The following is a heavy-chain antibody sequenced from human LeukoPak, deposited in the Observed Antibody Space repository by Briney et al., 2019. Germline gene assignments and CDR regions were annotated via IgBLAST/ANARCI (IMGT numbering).Heavy chain of an antibody. Sequence: GGSLRLSCAASGFTFSSHGMHWVRQAPGKGLEGVAYVLSDGSRKYYADSVKGRFTISRDDSKNTLFLQMNSLRPEDTALYYCAKDFNWGWDYWGQGTLVTVSS. CDR1: GFTFSSHG. CDR2: VLSDGSRK. J-gene: IGHJ4*02. CDR3: AKDFNWGWDY. V-gene: IGHV3-30*02. D-gene: IGHD7-27*01.